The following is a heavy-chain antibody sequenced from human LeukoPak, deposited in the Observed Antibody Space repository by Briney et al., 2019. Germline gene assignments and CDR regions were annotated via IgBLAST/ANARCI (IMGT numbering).Heavy chain of an antibody. CDR3: ARGKRAAAASTYYYGMDV. D-gene: IGHD6-13*01. V-gene: IGHV3-53*01. CDR1: GFTFSSNY. CDR2: IYSGGST. Sequence: PGGSLRLSCAASGFTFSSNYMSWVRQAPGKGLEWVSVIYSGGSTYYADSVRGRFTISRDNSKNTLYLQMNSLRAEDTAVYYCARGKRAAAASTYYYGMDVWGQGTPVTVSS. J-gene: IGHJ6*02.